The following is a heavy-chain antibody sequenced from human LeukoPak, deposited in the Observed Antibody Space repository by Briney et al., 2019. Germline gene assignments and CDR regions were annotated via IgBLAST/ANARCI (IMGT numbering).Heavy chain of an antibody. CDR3: ARDQLPVYYYDSSGFYADAFDI. CDR1: GFSFSSYW. D-gene: IGHD3-22*01. CDR2: IRQDGSEK. J-gene: IGHJ3*02. Sequence: GGSLRLSCTASGFSFSSYWMSWVRQAPGKGLEWVANIRQDGSEKYYLDSVKGRFTISRDNAKDSVHLQMNSLRAEDTALYYCARDQLPVYYYDSSGFYADAFDIWGQGTVVTVSS. V-gene: IGHV3-7*03.